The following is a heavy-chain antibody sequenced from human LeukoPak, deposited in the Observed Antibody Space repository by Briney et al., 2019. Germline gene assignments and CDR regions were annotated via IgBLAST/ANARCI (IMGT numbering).Heavy chain of an antibody. CDR1: GGTFSSYA. Sequence: SVKVSCKASGGTFSSYAISWVRQAPGQGLEWMGGIIPIFGTANYAQKFQGRVTITADESTSTAYMELSSLRSEDTAVYFCARDWYSSSSYWDGFDIWGQGTKVTVSS. CDR3: ARDWYSSSSYWDGFDI. D-gene: IGHD6-6*01. CDR2: IIPIFGTA. V-gene: IGHV1-69*13. J-gene: IGHJ3*02.